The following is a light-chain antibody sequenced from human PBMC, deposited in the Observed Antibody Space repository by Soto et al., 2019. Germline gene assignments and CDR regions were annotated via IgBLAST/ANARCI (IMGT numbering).Light chain of an antibody. CDR2: GNS. CDR3: QTWGTGIVV. J-gene: IGLJ2*01. Sequence: QSVLTQPPSVSGAPGQRVTISCTGSSSNIGAGYDVHWYQQLPGTAPKLFISGNSNRPSGVPDRFSGSKSGTSASLAITGLQAEDEADYYCQTWGTGIVVFGGGTKLTVL. V-gene: IGLV1-40*01. CDR1: SSNIGAGYD.